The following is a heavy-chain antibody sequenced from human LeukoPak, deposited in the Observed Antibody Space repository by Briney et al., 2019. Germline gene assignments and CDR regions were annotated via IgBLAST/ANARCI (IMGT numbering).Heavy chain of an antibody. CDR2: IYYSGST. CDR1: GGSLSSGGYY. CDR3: ARVTCSGGSCYFDY. Sequence: SETLSLTCTVSGGSLSSGGYYWSWIRQHPGKGLEWIGYIYYSGSTYYNPSLKSRVTISVDRSKNQFSLKLSSVTAADTAVYYCARVTCSGGSCYFDYWGQGTLVTVSS. V-gene: IGHV4-31*03. D-gene: IGHD2-15*01. J-gene: IGHJ4*02.